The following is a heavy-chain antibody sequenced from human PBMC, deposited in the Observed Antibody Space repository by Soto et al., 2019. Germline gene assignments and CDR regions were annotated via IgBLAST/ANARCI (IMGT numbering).Heavy chain of an antibody. J-gene: IGHJ5*02. D-gene: IGHD4-17*01. CDR2: IYHSGST. V-gene: IGHV4-30-2*01. CDR1: GGSISSGGYS. CDR3: ARVEGLRFDP. Sequence: PSETLSLTCAVSGGSISSGGYSWSWIRQPPGKGLEWIGYIYHSGSTYYNPSLKSRVTISVDRSKNQFSLKLSSVTAADTAVYYCARVEGLRFDPWGQGTLVTVSS.